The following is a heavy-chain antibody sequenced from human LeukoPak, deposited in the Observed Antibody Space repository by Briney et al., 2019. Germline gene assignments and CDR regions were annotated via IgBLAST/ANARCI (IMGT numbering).Heavy chain of an antibody. J-gene: IGHJ4*02. V-gene: IGHV4-59*01. CDR2: ISYSGST. CDR3: ARGRLGGSGSYYNVLDY. D-gene: IGHD3-10*01. Sequence: SETLSLTCTVSGGSISSYYWSWIRQPPGKGLEWIGYISYSGSTNYTPCLKSRVSISVDTSRNQFSLKLSSVTAADTAVYYCARGRLGGSGSYYNVLDYWGQGTLGTVSS. CDR1: GGSISSYY.